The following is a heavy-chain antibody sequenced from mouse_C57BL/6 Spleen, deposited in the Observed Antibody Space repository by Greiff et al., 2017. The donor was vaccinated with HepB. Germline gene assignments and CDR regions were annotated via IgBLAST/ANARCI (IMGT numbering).Heavy chain of an antibody. V-gene: IGHV1-64*01. J-gene: IGHJ4*01. CDR2: IHPNSGST. Sequence: QVHVKQPGAELVKPGASVKLSCKASGYTFTSYWMHWVKQRPGQGLEWIGMIHPNSGSTNYNEKFKSKATLTVDKSSSTAYMQLSSLTSEDSAVYYCARPDGDPLDYYAMDYWGQGTSVTVSS. CDR1: GYTFTSYW. CDR3: ARPDGDPLDYYAMDY.